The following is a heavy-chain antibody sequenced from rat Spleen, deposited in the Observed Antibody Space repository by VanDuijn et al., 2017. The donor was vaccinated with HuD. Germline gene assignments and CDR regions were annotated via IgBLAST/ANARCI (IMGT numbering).Heavy chain of an antibody. CDR3: ARHLREASGVMDV. D-gene: IGHD4-3*01. CDR1: GFSLTSSH. CDR2: IWAGGGT. J-gene: IGHJ4*01. V-gene: IGHV2-72*01. Sequence: QVQLKESGPGLVQPSQTLSLTCTVSGFSLTSSHVSWVRQPPGKSLVWVGTIWAGGGTNYNSAVQSRLSISRDTSKSQVFLKMNSRQPEDTGTYYCARHLREASGVMDVWGQGASVTVSS.